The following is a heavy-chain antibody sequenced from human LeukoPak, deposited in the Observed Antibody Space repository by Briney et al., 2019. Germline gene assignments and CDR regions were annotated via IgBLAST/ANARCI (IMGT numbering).Heavy chain of an antibody. CDR3: ARLGYSYGPAY. D-gene: IGHD5-18*01. J-gene: IGHJ4*02. Sequence: SQTLSLTCTVPGGSISSYYWSWIRQPPGKGLEFIGDTYYSRSTNHSPCVKSRLTIQVDTSKHQFSLKLSSVTAADTAVYYCARLGYSYGPAYWGQGTLVTVSS. V-gene: IGHV4-59*01. CDR2: TYYSRST. CDR1: GGSISSYY.